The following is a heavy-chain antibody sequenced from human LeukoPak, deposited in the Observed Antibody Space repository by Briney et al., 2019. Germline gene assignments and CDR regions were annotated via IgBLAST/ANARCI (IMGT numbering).Heavy chain of an antibody. J-gene: IGHJ4*02. CDR1: GFTFSSYA. D-gene: IGHD2-2*01. V-gene: IGHV3-23*01. CDR2: TGSTGVST. CDR3: AKDPRVVPAHYFDY. Sequence: RPGGSLRLSCAASGFTFSSYAMNWVRQAPGKGLEWVSGTGSTGVSTFYADSVKGRFTVSRDNSKNTLSLQMNSLRAEDTAVYYCAKDPRVVPAHYFDYWGQGTLVTVSS.